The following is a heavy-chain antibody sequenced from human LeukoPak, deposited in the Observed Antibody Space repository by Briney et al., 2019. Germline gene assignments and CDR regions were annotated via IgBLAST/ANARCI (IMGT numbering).Heavy chain of an antibody. CDR1: GGSISSGGYY. CDR3: ARSRIIITMVRGVIINNYYFDY. D-gene: IGHD3-10*01. J-gene: IGHJ4*02. V-gene: IGHV4-31*03. CDR2: IYYSGST. Sequence: SQTLSLTCTVYGGSISSGGYYWSWIRQHPGKGLEWIGYIYYSGSTYYNPSLKSRVTISVDTSKNQFSLKLSSVTAADTAVYYCARSRIIITMVRGVIINNYYFDYWGQGTLVTVSS.